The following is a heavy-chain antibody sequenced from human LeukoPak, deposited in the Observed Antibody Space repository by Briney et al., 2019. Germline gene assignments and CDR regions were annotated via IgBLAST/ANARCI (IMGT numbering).Heavy chain of an antibody. CDR1: GYTFNTYG. V-gene: IGHV1-8*03. Sequence: GASVKVSCKASGYTFNTYGITWVRQAPGQGLEWMGWINPNSGNTGYAQKFQGRVTITRNTSISTAYMELSSLRSEDTAVYYCARARRRITIFGVVTERPAYYFDYWGQGTLVTVSS. CDR2: INPNSGNT. J-gene: IGHJ4*02. D-gene: IGHD3-3*01. CDR3: ARARRRITIFGVVTERPAYYFDY.